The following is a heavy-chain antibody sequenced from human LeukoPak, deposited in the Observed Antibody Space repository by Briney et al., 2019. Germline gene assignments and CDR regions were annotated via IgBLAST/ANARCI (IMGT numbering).Heavy chain of an antibody. Sequence: GGSLRLLCAASGFSFRTFGMHWVRQAPGRGLEWVAFIRFDGSNEDYADSVKGRFTISRDNSKNTLYLQMNSLRAEDTAVYYCAKVGLVASRPNNFDYWGQGTLVTVSS. V-gene: IGHV3-30*02. CDR3: AKVGLVASRPNNFDY. D-gene: IGHD6-6*01. J-gene: IGHJ4*02. CDR1: GFSFRTFG. CDR2: IRFDGSNE.